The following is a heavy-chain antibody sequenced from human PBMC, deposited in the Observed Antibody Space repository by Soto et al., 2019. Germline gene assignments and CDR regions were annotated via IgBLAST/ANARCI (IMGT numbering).Heavy chain of an antibody. J-gene: IGHJ4*02. CDR2: IYYSGST. V-gene: IGHV4-61*01. CDR1: GGSVSSGSYY. D-gene: IGHD6-19*01. Sequence: SETLSLTCTVSGGSVSSGSYYWSWIRQPPGKGLEWIGYIYYSGSTNYNPSLKSRVTISVDTSKNQFSLKLSSVTAADTAVYYCARDDVAVAGFDYWGQGTLVTVSS. CDR3: ARDDVAVAGFDY.